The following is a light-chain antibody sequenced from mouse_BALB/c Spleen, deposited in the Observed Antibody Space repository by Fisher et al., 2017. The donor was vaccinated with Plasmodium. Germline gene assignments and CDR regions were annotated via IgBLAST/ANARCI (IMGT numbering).Light chain of an antibody. Sequence: DIVMTQSPVTLSVTPGDSVSLSCWASQSINNNLHWYQQKSHESPRLLINYTSQSISGIPSRFSGSGSGSDFTLTISSVEPEDVGVYYCQNGHSFPALTFGAGTKLELK. CDR3: QNGHSFPALT. CDR2: YTS. V-gene: IGKV5-39*01. J-gene: IGKJ5*01. CDR1: QSINNN.